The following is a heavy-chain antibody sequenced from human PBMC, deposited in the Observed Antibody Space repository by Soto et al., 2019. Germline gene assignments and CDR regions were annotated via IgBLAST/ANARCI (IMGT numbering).Heavy chain of an antibody. CDR2: INSEGTIS. CDR1: GFTFDTYW. D-gene: IGHD2-2*02. V-gene: IGHV3-74*01. J-gene: IGHJ6*02. Sequence: GGCLRLSCAASGFTFDTYWMNWVRQAPGKRPEWLAGINSEGTISSYADSVKGRLTISRHNARNTLSLQMNSLRADDTAVYYCARLSGPGSAFLSYSMDTWAQEPTGTVS. CDR3: ARLSGPGSAFLSYSMDT.